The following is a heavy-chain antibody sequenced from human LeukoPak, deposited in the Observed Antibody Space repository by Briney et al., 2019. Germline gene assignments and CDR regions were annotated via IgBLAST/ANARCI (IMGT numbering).Heavy chain of an antibody. CDR3: ARDRELWFGELLSSIIDY. J-gene: IGHJ4*02. Sequence: ASVKVSCKASGYTFTGYYMHWVRQAPGQGLEWMGRINPNSGSTNYAQKFQGRVTMTRDTSISTAYMELSRLRSDDTAVYYCARDRELWFGELLSSIIDYWGQGTLVTVSS. CDR1: GYTFTGYY. V-gene: IGHV1-2*06. D-gene: IGHD3-10*01. CDR2: INPNSGST.